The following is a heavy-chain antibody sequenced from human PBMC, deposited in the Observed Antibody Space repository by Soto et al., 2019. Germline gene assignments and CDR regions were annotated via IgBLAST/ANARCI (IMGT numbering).Heavy chain of an antibody. CDR2: ICGSGGST. CDR3: ATVAVSYSPRFAY. CDR1: GFTFSSYA. D-gene: IGHD3-10*01. Sequence: EVQLLQSGGGLVQPGGSLRLSCAASGFTFSSYAMSWVRQAPGKGLEWVSAICGSGGSTYYADSVKGRFTISRDKYKNTLYLQMDSLSADDTAVYYCATVAVSYSPRFAYWGQATLVTVSS. J-gene: IGHJ4*02. V-gene: IGHV3-23*01.